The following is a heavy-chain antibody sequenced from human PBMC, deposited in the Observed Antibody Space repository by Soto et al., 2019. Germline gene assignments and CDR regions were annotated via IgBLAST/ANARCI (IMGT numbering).Heavy chain of an antibody. CDR2: IIPIFGTA. J-gene: IGHJ4*02. Sequence: QVQLVQSGAEVRKPGSSVKVSCKASGGTFSRHAISWVRQAPGQGLEWMGGIIPIFGTANHAQKFQGRVTIIADESTSTVCMEVSSLRSDDTAMYYCARGWGYDSNDYYYAYWGQGTLVIVSS. CDR1: GGTFSRHA. D-gene: IGHD3-22*01. CDR3: ARGWGYDSNDYYYAY. V-gene: IGHV1-69*01.